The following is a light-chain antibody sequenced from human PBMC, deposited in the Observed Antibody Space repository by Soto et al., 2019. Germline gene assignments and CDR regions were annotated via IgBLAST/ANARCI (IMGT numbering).Light chain of an antibody. J-gene: IGKJ2*01. CDR1: QDISTY. Sequence: DIRMTQSPSSLSASVGDRVTITCQASQDISTYLNWYQQTPGKAPKLLIYDASKLETGVPSRFSGSGSGTHFTFTISSLQPEDIATYYCQQYDYFPYTFGQGTKLEIK. CDR3: QQYDYFPYT. V-gene: IGKV1-33*01. CDR2: DAS.